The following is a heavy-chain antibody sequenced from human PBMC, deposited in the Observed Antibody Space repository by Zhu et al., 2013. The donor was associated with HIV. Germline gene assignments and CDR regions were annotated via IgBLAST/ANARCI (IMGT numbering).Heavy chain of an antibody. Sequence: QVQLQQWGAGLLKPSETLSLTCAVYGGSFSGYYWSWIRQPPGKGLEWIGEINHSGSTNYNPSLKSRVTISVDTSKNQFSLKLSSVTAADTAVYYCARDNRDLYYYGMDVWGQGTTGHRLL. D-gene: IGHD3-10*01. CDR1: GGSFSGYY. CDR3: ARDNRDLYYYGMDV. V-gene: IGHV4-34*01. CDR2: INHSGST. J-gene: IGHJ6*02.